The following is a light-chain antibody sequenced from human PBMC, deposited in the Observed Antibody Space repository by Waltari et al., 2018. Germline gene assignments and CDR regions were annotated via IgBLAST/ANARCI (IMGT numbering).Light chain of an antibody. CDR1: QGISSW. Sequence: DIQMTQSPSSLSASVGDKVTITCRASQGISSWLAWYQQKPGKAPKLLIYAASSLQSGVPSRVSGSGSGTDYTLTISSLQPEDFATYYCQQGYNTPLTFGGGTKVEIK. CDR3: QQGYNTPLT. CDR2: AAS. V-gene: IGKV1-12*01. J-gene: IGKJ4*01.